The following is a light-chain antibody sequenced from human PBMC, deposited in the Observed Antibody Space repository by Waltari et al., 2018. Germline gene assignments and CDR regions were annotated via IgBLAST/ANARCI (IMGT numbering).Light chain of an antibody. Sequence: QSALTQPASVSGSPGQSITITCTGSSADVGGYNLVSWYHHHPGQAPRLLIDEVNERPSGIPSRCSGAKSGNTASLTISGLQIEDEADYYCCSYGGVNTLGVLFGGGSKLTV. CDR2: EVN. V-gene: IGLV2-23*02. CDR1: SADVGGYNL. CDR3: CSYGGVNTLGVL. J-gene: IGLJ2*01.